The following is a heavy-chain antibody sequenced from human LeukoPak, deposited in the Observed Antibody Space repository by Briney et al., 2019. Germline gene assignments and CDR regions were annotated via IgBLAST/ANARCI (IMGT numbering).Heavy chain of an antibody. CDR2: INHSGST. CDR3: ARRERDIGYAFDI. Sequence: PLETLSLTCAVYGGSFSGYYWSWIRQPPGKGLEWIGEINHSGSTNYNPSLKSRATISVDTSKNQFSLKLSSVTAADTAVYYCARRERDIGYAFDIWGQGTMVTVSS. J-gene: IGHJ3*02. CDR1: GGSFSGYY. V-gene: IGHV4-34*01. D-gene: IGHD2-15*01.